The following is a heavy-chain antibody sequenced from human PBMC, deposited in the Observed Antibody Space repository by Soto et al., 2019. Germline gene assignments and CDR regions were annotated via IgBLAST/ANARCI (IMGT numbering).Heavy chain of an antibody. CDR3: ATSPYYYYYGMDV. Sequence: PSETLSLTCTVSGGSISSYYWSWIRQPPGKGLEWIGYIYYSGSTNYNPSLKSRVTISVDTSKNQSSLKLSSVTAADTAVYYCATSPYYYYYGMDVWGQGTTVTVSS. J-gene: IGHJ6*02. CDR2: IYYSGST. V-gene: IGHV4-59*01. CDR1: GGSISSYY.